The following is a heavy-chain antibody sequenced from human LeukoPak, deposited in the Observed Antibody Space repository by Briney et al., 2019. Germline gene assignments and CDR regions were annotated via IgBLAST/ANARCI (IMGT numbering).Heavy chain of an antibody. CDR3: ARSRPMYYDFWSSYLGYFDY. Sequence: PSENLSLTSAVYGVSFSGFYWSWLAQPPGQELEGSGEINHSSITNYNPSLKSRVIISEDTSKNQFSLKLSSVTAADTAVYYCARSRPMYYDFWSSYLGYFDYWGEGTLGTVSS. D-gene: IGHD3-3*01. V-gene: IGHV4-34*01. J-gene: IGHJ4*02. CDR2: INHSSIT. CDR1: GVSFSGFY.